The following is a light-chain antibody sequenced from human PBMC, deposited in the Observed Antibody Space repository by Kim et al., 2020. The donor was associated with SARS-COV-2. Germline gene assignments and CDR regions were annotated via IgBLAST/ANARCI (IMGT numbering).Light chain of an antibody. Sequence: GERATLSCRASQSVSSSFLAWYQQKPGQAPRLLIYGASIRATGIPDRFSASGSGTDFTLTISRLESEDFAVYYCQQYRSSPPSWTCGQGTKVDIK. V-gene: IGKV3-20*01. J-gene: IGKJ1*01. CDR3: QQYRSSPPSWT. CDR1: QSVSSSF. CDR2: GAS.